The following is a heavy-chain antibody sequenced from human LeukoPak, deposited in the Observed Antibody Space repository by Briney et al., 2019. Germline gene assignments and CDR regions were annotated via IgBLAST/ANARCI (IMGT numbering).Heavy chain of an antibody. CDR1: GFTFSRYG. CDR2: IWYDGKNDQ. V-gene: IGHV3-30*02. D-gene: IGHD2-2*01. J-gene: IGHJ3*02. CDR3: ARDRCSSSTCREAFEI. Sequence: GGSLRLSCAVSGFTFSRYGMHWIRQAPGKGMEWVAFIWYDGKNDQEYAESVKGRFTISRDNSKNTLYLQMNSLRTEDTAMYYCARDRCSSSTCREAFEIWGQGTLVTVSS.